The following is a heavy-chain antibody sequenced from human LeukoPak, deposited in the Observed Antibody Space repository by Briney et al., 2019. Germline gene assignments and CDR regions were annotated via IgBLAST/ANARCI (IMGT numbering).Heavy chain of an antibody. D-gene: IGHD6-19*01. Sequence: SETLSLTCAVYGVSFSGYYWSWIRQPPGKGLEWIGEINHSGSTNYNPSLKSRVTISVDTSKNQFSLKLSSVTAADTAVYYCARGRQWLVRYFDYWGQGTLVTVSS. CDR2: INHSGST. J-gene: IGHJ4*02. CDR3: ARGRQWLVRYFDY. V-gene: IGHV4-34*01. CDR1: GVSFSGYY.